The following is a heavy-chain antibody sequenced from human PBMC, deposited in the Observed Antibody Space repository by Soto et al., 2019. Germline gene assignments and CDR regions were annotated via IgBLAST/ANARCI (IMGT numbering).Heavy chain of an antibody. CDR3: ARYGYSSGWYLGTGMDV. D-gene: IGHD6-19*01. CDR2: ISTYNGNT. CDR1: GYSFSDYG. J-gene: IGHJ6*02. V-gene: IGHV1-18*04. Sequence: QVQLVQSGAEVKEPGASLKVSCQASGYSFSDYGIAWVRQAPGQGLAWVGWISTYNGNTNYAQKFQGRVTMTTDTSANTAYMELRSLRSDDTAMYYCARYGYSSGWYLGTGMDVWGQGTPVTVSS.